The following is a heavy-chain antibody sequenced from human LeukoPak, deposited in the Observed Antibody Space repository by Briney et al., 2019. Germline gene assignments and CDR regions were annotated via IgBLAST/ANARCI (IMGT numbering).Heavy chain of an antibody. J-gene: IGHJ3*02. Sequence: KSGESLRISCQGSGYSFTSDWISWVRQMPGKGLEWMGRIDPSDSYTNYSPSFQGHVTFSADKSISTAYLQWSSLKASDTAMYYCARGYGVNQGAFDIWGQGTMVTVYS. CDR2: IDPSDSYT. CDR1: GYSFTSDW. V-gene: IGHV5-10-1*01. D-gene: IGHD4-17*01. CDR3: ARGYGVNQGAFDI.